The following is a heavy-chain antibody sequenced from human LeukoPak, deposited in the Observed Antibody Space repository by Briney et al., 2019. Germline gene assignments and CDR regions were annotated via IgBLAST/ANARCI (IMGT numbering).Heavy chain of an antibody. V-gene: IGHV3-30*07. Sequence: GGSLRLSCAASGFTFSSYAMHWVRQAPGKGLEWVAVISYDGSNKYYADSVKGRFTISRDNSKNTLYLQMNSLRADDTAVYYCAHRYGDYWGQGTRVTVSS. J-gene: IGHJ4*02. CDR3: AHRYGDY. CDR2: ISYDGSNK. CDR1: GFTFSSYA. D-gene: IGHD4-17*01.